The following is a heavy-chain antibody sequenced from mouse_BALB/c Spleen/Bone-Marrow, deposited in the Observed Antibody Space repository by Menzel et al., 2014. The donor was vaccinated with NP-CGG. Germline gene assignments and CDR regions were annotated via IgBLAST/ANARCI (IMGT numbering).Heavy chain of an antibody. CDR3: ARLGRDYFDY. CDR2: ISSGGSYT. D-gene: IGHD4-1*01. V-gene: IGHV5-6*01. CDR1: GFTFSSYG. J-gene: IGHJ2*01. Sequence: EVKVVESGGDLVKPGGSLKLSCAASGFTFSSYGMSWVRQTPDKRLEWVATISSGGSYTYYPDSVKGRSTISRDNAKNTLYLQMSSLKSEDTAMYYCARLGRDYFDYWGQGTTLTVSS.